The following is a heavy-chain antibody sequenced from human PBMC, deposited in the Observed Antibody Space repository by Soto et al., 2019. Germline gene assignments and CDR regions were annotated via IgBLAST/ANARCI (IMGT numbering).Heavy chain of an antibody. CDR3: ARDGDILTGYNYYMDV. CDR1: GFTFSSYG. V-gene: IGHV3-33*01. D-gene: IGHD3-9*01. Sequence: SLRLSCAASGFTFSSYGMHWVRQAPGKGLEWVAVIWYDGSNKYYADSVKGRFTISRDNSKNTLYLQMNSLRAEDTAVYYCARDGDILTGYNYYMDVWGKGTTVTVSS. CDR2: IWYDGSNK. J-gene: IGHJ6*03.